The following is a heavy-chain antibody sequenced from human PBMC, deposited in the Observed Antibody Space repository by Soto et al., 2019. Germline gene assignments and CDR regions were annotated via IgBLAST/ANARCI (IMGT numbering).Heavy chain of an antibody. D-gene: IGHD2-15*01. CDR3: ENDRRTLSGIEY. Sequence: GGSLRLSCAASGFTFSGYGMSWVRQAPGKGLEWVSSISEIGGSTYYADSVKGRFTISGDNSKNTLYLQMNTLRADDTAIYYCENDRRTLSGIEYWGQGSLVTVSS. V-gene: IGHV3-23*01. CDR2: ISEIGGST. CDR1: GFTFSGYG. J-gene: IGHJ4*02.